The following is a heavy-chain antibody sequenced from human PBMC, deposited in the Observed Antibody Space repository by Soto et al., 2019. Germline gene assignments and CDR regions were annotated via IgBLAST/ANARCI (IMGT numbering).Heavy chain of an antibody. V-gene: IGHV3-21*01. Sequence: EVQLVESGGGLVKPGGSLRLSCAASGFTFSSYSMNWVRQSPGKGLEWVSSISSSSSYIYYADSVKGRFTISRDNAKNSLLLQMNGLRAEDTAVYYCARDQPGYSYGYGLGYWGQGTLVTVSS. CDR1: GFTFSSYS. D-gene: IGHD5-18*01. CDR2: ISSSSSYI. J-gene: IGHJ4*02. CDR3: ARDQPGYSYGYGLGY.